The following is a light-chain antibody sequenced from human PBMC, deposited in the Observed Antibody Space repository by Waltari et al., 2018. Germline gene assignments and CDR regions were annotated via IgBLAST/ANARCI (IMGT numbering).Light chain of an antibody. CDR1: QDFGSW. CDR2: AAS. V-gene: IGKV1-12*01. CDR3: QQTNSVPLT. J-gene: IGKJ4*01. Sequence: DIQMTQSPSSVSASVGDRGTITCRAGQDFGSWLACYQQKPGKAPKLLFYAASTLQSVVPSMLRGRGSGTDFTLSISSLQPEDLATYDCQQTNSVPLTFGGGTKVEIK.